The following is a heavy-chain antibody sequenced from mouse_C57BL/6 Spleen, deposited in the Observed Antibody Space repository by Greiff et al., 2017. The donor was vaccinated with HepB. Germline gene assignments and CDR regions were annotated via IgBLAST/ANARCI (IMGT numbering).Heavy chain of an antibody. V-gene: IGHV5-9-1*02. J-gene: IGHJ4*01. CDR1: GFTFSSYA. CDR3: TRAAYSYAMDY. D-gene: IGHD2-10*01. Sequence: EVQLVESGEGLVKPGGSLKLSCAASGFTFSSYAMSWVRQTPEKRLEWVAYISSGGDYIYYADTVKGRFTISRDNARNTLYLQMSRLKSEDTAMYYCTRAAYSYAMDYWGQGTSVTVSS. CDR2: ISSGGDYI.